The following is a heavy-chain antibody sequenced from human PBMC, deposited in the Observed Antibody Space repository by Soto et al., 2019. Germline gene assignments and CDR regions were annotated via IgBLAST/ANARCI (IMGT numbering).Heavy chain of an antibody. Sequence: SVKVSCKASGGTFSSYAISWVRQAPGQGLEWMGGIIPIFGTANYAQKFQGRVTITTDESTSTAYMELSSLRSEDTAVYYCARDGGGSSSEFYFDYWGQGTLVTVSS. CDR1: GGTFSSYA. J-gene: IGHJ4*02. CDR3: ARDGGGSSSEFYFDY. V-gene: IGHV1-69*05. D-gene: IGHD1-26*01. CDR2: IIPIFGTA.